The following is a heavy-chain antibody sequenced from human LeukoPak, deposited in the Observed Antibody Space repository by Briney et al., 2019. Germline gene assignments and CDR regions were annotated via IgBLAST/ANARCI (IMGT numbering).Heavy chain of an antibody. J-gene: IGHJ4*02. CDR3: ARGEYYDILTGSGLIDY. CDR1: GGSFSGYY. D-gene: IGHD3-9*01. V-gene: IGHV4-34*01. CDR2: INHSGST. Sequence: SETLSLTRAVYGGSFSGYYWSWIRQPPGKGLEWIGEINHSGSTYYNPPLKWRVNICVDTYKTLFSLKLSCVTAADTAVYYCARGEYYDILTGSGLIDYWGQGTLVTVSS.